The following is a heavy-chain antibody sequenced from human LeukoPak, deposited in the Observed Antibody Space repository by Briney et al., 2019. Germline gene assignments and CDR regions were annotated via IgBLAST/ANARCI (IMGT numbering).Heavy chain of an antibody. D-gene: IGHD2-21*02. CDR3: ARHVGDSYYYYYYMDV. V-gene: IGHV5-51*01. CDR2: IYPGDSDT. CDR1: GYSFTSYW. Sequence: LGESLQISCQGSGYSFTSYWIGWVRQMPGKGLEWMGIIYPGDSDTRYSPSFQGQVTISADKSISTAYLQWSSLKASDTAMYYCARHVGDSYYYYYYMDVWGKGTTVTVSS. J-gene: IGHJ6*03.